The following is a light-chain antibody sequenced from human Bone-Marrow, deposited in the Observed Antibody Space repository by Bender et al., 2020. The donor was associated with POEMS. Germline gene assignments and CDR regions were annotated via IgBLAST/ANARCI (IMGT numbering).Light chain of an antibody. V-gene: IGLV2-23*02. CDR2: EVN. CDR1: STDVGKYNL. J-gene: IGLJ3*02. CDR3: CSYAGSSTLV. Sequence: QSTLTQSASVSGSPGQSITISCTGDSTDVGKYNLVSWYHQIPGKAPKLVIYEVNKRPSGVSSRFSGSKSGNTASLTISGLQVEDEADYYCCSYAGSSTLVFGGGTKLTVL.